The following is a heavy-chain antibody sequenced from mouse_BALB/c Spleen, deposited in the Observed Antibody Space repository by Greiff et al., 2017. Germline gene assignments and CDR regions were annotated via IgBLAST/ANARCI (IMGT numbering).Heavy chain of an antibody. CDR2: ISYSGST. J-gene: IGHJ4*01. CDR3: AREGLSYGSRYYAMDY. V-gene: IGHV3-8*02. Sequence: EVKLMESGPSLVKPSQTLSLTCSVTGDSITSGYWNWIRKFPGNKLEYMGYISYSGSTYYNPSLKSRISITRDTSKNQYYLQLNSVTTEDTATYYCAREGLSYGSRYYAMDYWGQGTSVTVSS. D-gene: IGHD1-1*01. CDR1: GDSITSGY.